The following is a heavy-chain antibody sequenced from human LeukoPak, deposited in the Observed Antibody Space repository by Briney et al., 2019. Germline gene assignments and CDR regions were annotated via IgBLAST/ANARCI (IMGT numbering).Heavy chain of an antibody. J-gene: IGHJ4*02. Sequence: PSETLSLTCTASGGSISSYYWSWIRQPPGKGLEWIGYIYYSGSTNYNPSLKSRVTISVDTSKNQFSLKLSSVIAADTAVYYCARHPAAAAPGYWGQGTLVTVSS. CDR1: GGSISSYY. CDR2: IYYSGST. V-gene: IGHV4-59*08. D-gene: IGHD6-13*01. CDR3: ARHPAAAAPGY.